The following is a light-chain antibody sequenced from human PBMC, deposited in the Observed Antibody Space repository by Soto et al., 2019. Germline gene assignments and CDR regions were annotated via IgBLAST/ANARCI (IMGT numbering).Light chain of an antibody. CDR3: MQGLRTVRT. J-gene: IGKJ4*01. CDR2: LGP. Sequence: DIVMTQSPLSLPVTPGEPASISSRSSQSLLHSNGYNYLDWYMQKPEQSPQLLIYLGPNRASGGPVRFSGSGSGTDFTLKISRVEAEDVGVYYCMQGLRTVRTFGGGTEVEIK. V-gene: IGKV2-28*01. CDR1: QSLLHSNGYNY.